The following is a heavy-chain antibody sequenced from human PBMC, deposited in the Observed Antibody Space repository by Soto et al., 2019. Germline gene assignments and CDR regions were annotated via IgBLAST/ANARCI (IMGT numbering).Heavy chain of an antibody. D-gene: IGHD2-15*01. V-gene: IGHV1-69*01. CDR1: GGTFSSYA. CDR2: IIPIFGTA. CDR3: ARAAQGYCSGGSCYDDDY. J-gene: IGHJ4*02. Sequence: QVQLVQSGAEVKKPGSSVKVSCKASGGTFSSYAISWVRQAPGQGLEWMGGIIPIFGTANYAQKFQGRVTITSDESTRTSYMELSSLRSEDTAVYYCARAAQGYCSGGSCYDDDYWGQGTLVTVSS.